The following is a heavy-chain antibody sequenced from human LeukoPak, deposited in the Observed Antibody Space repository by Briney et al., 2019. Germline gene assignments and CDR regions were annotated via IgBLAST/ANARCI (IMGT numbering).Heavy chain of an antibody. CDR1: GFTFSSYW. Sequence: GGSLRLSCAVSGFTFSSYWMHWVRQAPGKGLVCVSRINSEGTSTSYADSVKGRFTISRDNAKNTLYLQMNSLRAEDTAVYYCARAIHLVGAFDIWGQGTMVTVSS. D-gene: IGHD1-26*01. V-gene: IGHV3-74*01. CDR2: INSEGTST. J-gene: IGHJ3*02. CDR3: ARAIHLVGAFDI.